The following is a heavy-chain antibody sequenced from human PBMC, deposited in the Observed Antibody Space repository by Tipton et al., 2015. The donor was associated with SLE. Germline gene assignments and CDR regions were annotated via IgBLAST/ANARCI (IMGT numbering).Heavy chain of an antibody. D-gene: IGHD1-1*01. CDR3: ARGLDTTVLFNWFDP. J-gene: IGHJ5*02. CDR2: ISYSGTT. Sequence: TLSLTCTVSGASISSSGYFWTWFRQHPGKGLEWIGYISYSGTTNYNPSLKSRVTISVDTSKNQFSLKLRSVTAADTALYYCARGLDTTVLFNWFDPWGQGTPVTVSS. V-gene: IGHV4-31*03. CDR1: GASISSSGYF.